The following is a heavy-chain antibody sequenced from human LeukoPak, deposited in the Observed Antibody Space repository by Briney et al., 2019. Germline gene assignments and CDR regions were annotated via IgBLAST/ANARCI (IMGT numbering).Heavy chain of an antibody. CDR1: GFTLSNYA. CDR2: ISGSGGDT. J-gene: IGHJ4*02. D-gene: IGHD2-8*01. CDR3: ARDLGYCTNGVCHTRFDY. V-gene: IGHV3-23*01. Sequence: GGSLRLSCAASGFTLSNYAMSWVRQTPGKGLEWVSAISGSGGDTYYADSVKGRFTISRDNSKNTLYLQLNGLRAEDTAVYYCARDLGYCTNGVCHTRFDYWGQGTLVAVSS.